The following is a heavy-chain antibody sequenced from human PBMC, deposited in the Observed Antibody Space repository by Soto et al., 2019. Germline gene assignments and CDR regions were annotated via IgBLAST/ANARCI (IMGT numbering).Heavy chain of an antibody. Sequence: VGSLRLSCAASGFTFSLYSMIWVRQAPGKGLEWVASITSSSSYIYYEDSLKGRFTISRDNAKNSLFLQLDSLRAEDTAVYFCVRARSTDSRPDYWGQGTLVTVSS. CDR3: VRARSTDSRPDY. J-gene: IGHJ4*02. CDR1: GFTFSLYS. CDR2: ITSSSSYI. V-gene: IGHV3-21*01. D-gene: IGHD3-22*01.